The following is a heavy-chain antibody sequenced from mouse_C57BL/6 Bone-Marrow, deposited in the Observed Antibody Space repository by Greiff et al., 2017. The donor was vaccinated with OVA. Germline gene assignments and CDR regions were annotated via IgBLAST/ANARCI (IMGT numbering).Heavy chain of an antibody. CDR2: IYPGDGDT. V-gene: IGHV1-82*01. J-gene: IGHJ2*01. Sequence: VQRVESGPELVKPGASVKISCKASGYAFSSSWMNWVKQRPGKGLEWIGRIYPGDGDTNYNGKFKGKATLTADKSSSTAYMQLSSLTSEDSAVYFCARYGYYPYYFDYWGQGTTLTVSS. CDR1: GYAFSSSW. D-gene: IGHD2-3*01. CDR3: ARYGYYPYYFDY.